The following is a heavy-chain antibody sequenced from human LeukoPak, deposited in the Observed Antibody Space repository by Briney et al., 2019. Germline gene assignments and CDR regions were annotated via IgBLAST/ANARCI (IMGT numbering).Heavy chain of an antibody. CDR1: GDTFSKYP. Sequence: ASVKVSCKASGDTFSKYPISWVRQAPGQGLEWMGGSVPIFGGPNYAQKFQGRVTITVDEPASTAYMELSSLTYEDTALYYCAIGSDTVPGPAAIRGSNWFDPWGQGTLVTVSS. V-gene: IGHV1-69*13. CDR2: SVPIFGGP. CDR3: AIGSDTVPGPAAIRGSNWFDP. J-gene: IGHJ5*02. D-gene: IGHD2-2*02.